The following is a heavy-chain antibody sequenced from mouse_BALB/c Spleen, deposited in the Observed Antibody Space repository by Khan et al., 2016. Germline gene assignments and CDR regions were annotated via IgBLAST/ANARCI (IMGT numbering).Heavy chain of an antibody. J-gene: IGHJ1*01. CDR2: IRSKSDNYAI. CDR1: GFTFNTYA. CDR3: LRHGYPVYWYFDV. Sequence: EVQLVESGGGLVQPKGSLKLSCAVSGFTFNTYAMNWVRQAPGKGLEWVARIRSKSDNYAIYYADSVKDRFTISRDDSQNMLYLQMNNLKTEDTAMYYCLRHGYPVYWYFDVWGAGTTVTVSS. D-gene: IGHD2-14*01. V-gene: IGHV10-1*02.